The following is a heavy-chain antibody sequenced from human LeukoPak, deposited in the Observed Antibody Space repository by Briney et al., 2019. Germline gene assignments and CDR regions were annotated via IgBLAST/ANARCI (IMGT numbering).Heavy chain of an antibody. D-gene: IGHD6-13*01. J-gene: IGHJ4*02. V-gene: IGHV1-2*02. CDR3: ARDLGSSWYWGSDY. CDR1: GYSFTGYY. Sequence: GASVKVSCKASGYSFTGYYMHWVRQAPGQGLEWMGWINPNSGGTNYAEKFQGRVTMTRNTSIRTVYMELSRLRSDDTAVYYCARDLGSSWYWGSDYWGQGTLVTVSS. CDR2: INPNSGGT.